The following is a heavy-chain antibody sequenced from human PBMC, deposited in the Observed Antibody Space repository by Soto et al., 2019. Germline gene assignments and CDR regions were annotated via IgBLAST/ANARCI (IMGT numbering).Heavy chain of an antibody. D-gene: IGHD5-12*01. CDR3: ARDLPEMATISWFDP. Sequence: SSETLSLTCAVSGGSISSSNWWGWVRQPPGKGLEWIGEIYHSGSTNYNPSLKSRVTISVDKSKNQFSLKLSSVTAADTAVYYCARDLPEMATISWFDPWGQGTLVTVSS. CDR1: GGSISSSNW. CDR2: IYHSGST. J-gene: IGHJ5*02. V-gene: IGHV4-4*02.